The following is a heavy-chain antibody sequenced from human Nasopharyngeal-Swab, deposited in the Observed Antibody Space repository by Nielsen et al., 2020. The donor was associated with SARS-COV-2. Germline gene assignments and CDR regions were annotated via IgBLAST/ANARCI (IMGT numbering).Heavy chain of an antibody. V-gene: IGHV1-24*01. D-gene: IGHD1-26*01. CDR1: GYTLTELS. Sequence: SVKVSCMVSGYTLTELSMHWVRQAPGKGLEWMGGFDPEDGETIYAQKFQGRVTMTEDTSTDTAYMELSSLRSEDTAVYYCATRDPSIVGATTPYDAFDIWGQGTMVTVSS. CDR2: FDPEDGET. J-gene: IGHJ3*02. CDR3: ATRDPSIVGATTPYDAFDI.